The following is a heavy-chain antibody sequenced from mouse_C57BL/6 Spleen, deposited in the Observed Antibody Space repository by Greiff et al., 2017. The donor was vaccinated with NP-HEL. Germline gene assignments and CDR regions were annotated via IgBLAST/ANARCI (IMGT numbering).Heavy chain of an antibody. CDR1: GYTFTSYG. Sequence: QVQLKQSGAELARPGASVKLSCKASGYTFTSYGISWVKQRTGQGLEWIGEIYPRSGNTYYNEKFKGKATLTADKSSSTAYMELRSLTSEDSAVYFCARGGGYDGYFDVWGTGTTVTVSS. CDR2: IYPRSGNT. J-gene: IGHJ1*03. CDR3: ARGGGYDGYFDV. V-gene: IGHV1-81*01. D-gene: IGHD2-2*01.